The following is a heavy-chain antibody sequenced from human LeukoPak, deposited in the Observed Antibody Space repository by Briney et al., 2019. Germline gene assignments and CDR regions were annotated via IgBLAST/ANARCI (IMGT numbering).Heavy chain of an antibody. J-gene: IGHJ6*02. Sequence: SETLSLTCTVSGDSISGSSYYWSWIRQPPGKGLEWIGYISYSGSTNYNPSLKSRVTMSIDTSKNQFSLKLSSVTAADTAVYYCARLIAAADYYYYGMDVWGQGTTVTVSS. V-gene: IGHV4-61*01. CDR3: ARLIAAADYYYYGMDV. CDR1: GDSISGSSYY. D-gene: IGHD6-13*01. CDR2: ISYSGST.